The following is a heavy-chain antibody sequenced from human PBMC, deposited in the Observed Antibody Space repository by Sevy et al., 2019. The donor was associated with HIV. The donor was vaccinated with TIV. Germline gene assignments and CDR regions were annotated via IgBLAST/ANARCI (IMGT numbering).Heavy chain of an antibody. CDR2: ISSSGSTI. Sequence: GGSLRLSCAASGFTLSDYYMSWVRQAPGKGLEWVSYISSSGSTIYYADSVKGRFTISRDNAKNSLYLQMNSLRAEDTAVYYCAGVPTYYGVWSGYYTGWFDPWGQGTLVTVSS. D-gene: IGHD3-3*01. V-gene: IGHV3-11*01. CDR3: AGVPTYYGVWSGYYTGWFDP. CDR1: GFTLSDYY. J-gene: IGHJ5*02.